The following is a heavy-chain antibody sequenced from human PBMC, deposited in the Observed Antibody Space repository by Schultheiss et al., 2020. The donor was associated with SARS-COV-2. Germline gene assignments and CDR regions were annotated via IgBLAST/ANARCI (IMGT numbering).Heavy chain of an antibody. CDR1: GFTFSGSA. CDR3: ARDSDFWSGYYFDY. CDR2: IWYDGNNK. D-gene: IGHD3-3*01. V-gene: IGHV3-33*08. Sequence: GGSLRLSCAASGFTFSGSAMHWVRQAPGKGLEWVTVIWYDGNNKYYADSVKGRFTISRDNSKNTLYLQMNSLRAEDTAVYYCARDSDFWSGYYFDYWGQGTLVTVSS. J-gene: IGHJ4*02.